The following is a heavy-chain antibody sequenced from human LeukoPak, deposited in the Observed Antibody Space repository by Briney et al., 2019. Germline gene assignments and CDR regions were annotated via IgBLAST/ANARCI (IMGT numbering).Heavy chain of an antibody. Sequence: GGSLRPSCAASGFTFSDDYMDWVRQAPGKGLEWVGRSRDKANTYSTEYAASVKGRFTISRDDSKKSLYLQMNSLKTEDTAVYYCARVRGGGLDVWGQGTTVTVSS. D-gene: IGHD2-15*01. CDR2: SRDKANTYST. J-gene: IGHJ6*01. V-gene: IGHV3-72*01. CDR3: ARVRGGGLDV. CDR1: GFTFSDDY.